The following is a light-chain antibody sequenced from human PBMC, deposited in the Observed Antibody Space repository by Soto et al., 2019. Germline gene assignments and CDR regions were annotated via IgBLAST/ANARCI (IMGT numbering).Light chain of an antibody. V-gene: IGKV1-5*01. J-gene: IGKJ1*01. Sequence: DIQMTQSPSTLSASVGDRVTITCRASQSISSWLAWYQQKPGKAPKFLIYDASSLESGVQSRFSGSGSGTEFTLTIRSLQPDDFATYYCKQYRSSWTFGQGTKVDIK. CDR1: QSISSW. CDR3: KQYRSSWT. CDR2: DAS.